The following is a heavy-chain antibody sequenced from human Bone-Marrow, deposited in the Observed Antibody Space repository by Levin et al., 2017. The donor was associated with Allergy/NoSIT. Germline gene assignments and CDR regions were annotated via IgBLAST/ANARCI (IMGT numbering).Heavy chain of an antibody. CDR3: ARYSTYYDILTGPVGAFDI. CDR1: GGTFSSYA. V-gene: IGHV1-69*13. Sequence: SVKVSCKASGGTFSSYAISWVRQAPGQGLEWMGGIIPIFGTANYAQKFQGRVTITADESTSTAYMELSSLRSEDTAVYYCARYSTYYDILTGPVGAFDIWGQGTMVTVSS. CDR2: IIPIFGTA. D-gene: IGHD3-9*01. J-gene: IGHJ3*02.